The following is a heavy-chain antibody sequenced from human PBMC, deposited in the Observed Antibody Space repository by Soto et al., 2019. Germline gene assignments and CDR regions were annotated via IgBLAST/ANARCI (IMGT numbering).Heavy chain of an antibody. J-gene: IGHJ4*02. CDR3: ARAPIGKAAAGLYVVYYFDY. V-gene: IGHV1-2*04. D-gene: IGHD6-13*01. CDR1: GYTFTGYY. CDR2: INPNSGGT. Sequence: ASVKVSCKASGYTFTGYYMHWVRQAPGQGLEWMGWINPNSGGTNYAQKFQGWVTMTRDTSISTAYMELSRLRSDDTAVYYCARAPIGKAAAGLYVVYYFDYWGQGTLVTVSS.